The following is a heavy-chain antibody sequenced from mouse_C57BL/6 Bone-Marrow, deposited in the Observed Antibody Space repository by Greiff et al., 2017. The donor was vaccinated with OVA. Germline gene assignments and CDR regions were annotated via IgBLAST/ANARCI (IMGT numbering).Heavy chain of an antibody. V-gene: IGHV14-4*01. CDR1: GFNIKDDY. CDR3: TPNHYGSSYDWYFDV. D-gene: IGHD1-1*01. Sequence: VQLQQSGAELVRPGASVKLSCTASGFNIKDDYMHWVKQRPEQGLEWIGWIDPENGDTEYASKFQGKATITADTSSNTAYLQLSSLTSEDTAVYYGTPNHYGSSYDWYFDVWGTGTTVTVSS. CDR2: IDPENGDT. J-gene: IGHJ1*03.